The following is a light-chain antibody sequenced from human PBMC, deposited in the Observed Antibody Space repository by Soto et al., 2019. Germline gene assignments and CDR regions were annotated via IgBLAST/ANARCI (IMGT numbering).Light chain of an antibody. CDR1: GSNIGALFG. CDR2: LNG. Sequence: QSVLTQPPSVSGAPGQRITISCTGSGSNIGALFGVHWYQHLPGSAPRLLFYLNGDRPSGVPDRFSAFKSGSSASLVITGLQAEDEADYHCQSYDSRLSTVVFGGGTKLTVL. V-gene: IGLV1-40*01. J-gene: IGLJ2*01. CDR3: QSYDSRLSTVV.